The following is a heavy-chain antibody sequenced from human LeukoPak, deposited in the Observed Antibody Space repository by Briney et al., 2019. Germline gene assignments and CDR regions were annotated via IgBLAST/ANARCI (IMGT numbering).Heavy chain of an antibody. D-gene: IGHD6-13*01. CDR1: GFTFSSYA. J-gene: IGHJ4*02. Sequence: PGRSLRLSCAASGFTFSSYAMHWVRQAPGKGLEWVAVISYDGSNKYYADSVKSRFTISRDNSKNTLYLQMNSLRAEDTAVYYCARAPRGSSSWYYFDYWGQGTLVTVSS. CDR2: ISYDGSNK. CDR3: ARAPRGSSSWYYFDY. V-gene: IGHV3-30*04.